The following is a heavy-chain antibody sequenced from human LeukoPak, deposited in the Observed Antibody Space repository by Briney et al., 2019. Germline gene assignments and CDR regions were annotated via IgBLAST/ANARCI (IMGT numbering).Heavy chain of an antibody. V-gene: IGHV3-23*01. Sequence: GGSLRLSCAASGFTFSSYAMSWVRQAPGKGLEWVSAISGSGGSTYYADSVKGRFTISRDNAKNSLYLQMNSLGAEDTAVYYCAKPPYGSGSFDYWGQGTLVTVSS. J-gene: IGHJ4*02. CDR2: ISGSGGST. D-gene: IGHD3-10*01. CDR3: AKPPYGSGSFDY. CDR1: GFTFSSYA.